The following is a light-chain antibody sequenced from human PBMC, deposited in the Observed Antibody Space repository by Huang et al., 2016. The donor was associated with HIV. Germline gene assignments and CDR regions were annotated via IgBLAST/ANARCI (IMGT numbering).Light chain of an antibody. J-gene: IGKJ1*01. CDR3: HQYTKWPSWT. V-gene: IGKV3-15*01. CDR2: GAS. Sequence: EIVMTQSPGTLTVSPGERATLSCRASQSVSSNLAWYQQKPGQTPRLLIYGASTRATGITARFSGSGSGTEFTLTISRLQSEDFGVYYCHQYTKWPSWTFGQGTKVEIK. CDR1: QSVSSN.